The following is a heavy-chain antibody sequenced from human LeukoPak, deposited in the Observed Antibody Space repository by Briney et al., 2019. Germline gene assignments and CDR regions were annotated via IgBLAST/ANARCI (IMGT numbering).Heavy chain of an antibody. J-gene: IGHJ5*02. D-gene: IGHD5-12*01. CDR1: GGSISSYKW. V-gene: IGHV4-4*02. Sequence: PSETLSLTCAASGGSISSYKWWSWVRQPPGKGLEWIGEIYHGGNTNYNPSFRSRLTLSVDKSNNHFSLNLSSVTAADTAVYYCAVRDYDYISRNWWFDPWGQGTLVTVSS. CDR3: AVRDYDYISRNWWFDP. CDR2: IYHGGNT.